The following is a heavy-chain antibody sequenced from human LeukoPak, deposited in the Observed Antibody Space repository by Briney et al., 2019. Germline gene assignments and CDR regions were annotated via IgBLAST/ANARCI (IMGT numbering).Heavy chain of an antibody. CDR1: GFTFDSFS. CDR3: ARVPGEMRATLAYLDY. Sequence: PGGSLRLSCAASGFTFDSFSINWVRQAPGKGLEWVASISSSTTYIYYAGSVKGRFTISRDNAKNLVYLEMNSLRAEDTAVYYCARVPGEMRATLAYLDYWGQGTLVIVSS. V-gene: IGHV3-21*01. J-gene: IGHJ4*02. CDR2: ISSSTTYI.